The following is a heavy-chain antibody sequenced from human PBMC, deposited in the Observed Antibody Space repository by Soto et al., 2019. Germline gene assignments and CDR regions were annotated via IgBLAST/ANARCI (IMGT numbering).Heavy chain of an antibody. V-gene: IGHV1-69*01. D-gene: IGHD2-2*02. CDR2: IIPITDTA. CDR3: ATLVPAPIKLFPRLGWFDP. Sequence: QVQLVQSGAEVKKPGSSVKVSCKASGGTFSSETITWVRQAPGQGLEWMGGIIPITDTANYAQNFQGRVTITADESTSTVYMELSSLRSEDTADYYCATLVPAPIKLFPRLGWFDPWGQGTLVTVSS. CDR1: GGTFSSET. J-gene: IGHJ5*02.